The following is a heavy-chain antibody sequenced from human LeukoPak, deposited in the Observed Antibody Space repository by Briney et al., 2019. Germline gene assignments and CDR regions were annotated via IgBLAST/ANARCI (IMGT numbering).Heavy chain of an antibody. J-gene: IGHJ4*02. Sequence: ASVKVSCKASGYTFAGYYLHWVRQAPGQGLEWMGWINPNSGGTNYAQKFQGRVTMTRDTSISTAYMELSRLRYDDTAVFYCARFPAGGVVIRKYYFDYWGQGTLVTVSS. V-gene: IGHV1-2*02. CDR2: INPNSGGT. CDR3: ARFPAGGVVIRKYYFDY. D-gene: IGHD3-3*01. CDR1: GYTFAGYY.